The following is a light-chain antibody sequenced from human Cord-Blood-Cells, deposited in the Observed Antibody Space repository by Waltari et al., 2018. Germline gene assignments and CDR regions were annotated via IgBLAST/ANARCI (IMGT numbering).Light chain of an antibody. CDR2: DVS. J-gene: IGLJ3*02. V-gene: IGLV2-11*01. CDR1: SSDVGGSYY. CDR3: CSYAGSYTWV. Sequence: HSALTQPRSVSGSPGQSLAIPCTGSSSDVGGSYYVSWYQQHPGKAPKLMIYDVSKRPSGVPDRFSGSKSGNTASLTISGLQAEDEADYYCCSYAGSYTWVFGGGTKLTVL.